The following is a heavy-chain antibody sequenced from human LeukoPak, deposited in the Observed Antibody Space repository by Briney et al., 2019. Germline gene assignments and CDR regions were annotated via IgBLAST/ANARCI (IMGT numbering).Heavy chain of an antibody. Sequence: ASVKVSCKASGYTFTSYGISWVRQAHGQGLERLGWISAYNGNTNYAQKLQGRVTMTPDTSTSTAYMELRSLRSDDTAVYYCARSESDIVVVPAAMNYWGQGTLVTVSS. V-gene: IGHV1-18*01. J-gene: IGHJ4*02. CDR2: ISAYNGNT. CDR3: ARSESDIVVVPAAMNY. CDR1: GYTFTSYG. D-gene: IGHD2-2*01.